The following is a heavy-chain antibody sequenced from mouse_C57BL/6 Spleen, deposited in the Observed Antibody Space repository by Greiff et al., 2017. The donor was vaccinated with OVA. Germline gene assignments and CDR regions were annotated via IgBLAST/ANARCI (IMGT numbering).Heavy chain of an antibody. CDR1: GFTFSSYT. D-gene: IGHD2-1*01. J-gene: IGHJ2*01. Sequence: EVKLVESGGGLVKPGGSLKLSCAASGFTFSSYTMSWVRQTPEKRLEWVATISGGGGNTYYPDSVKGRFTISRDKAKNTLYLQMSSLRSEDTALYYCARLYGNYFDYWGQGTTLTVSS. V-gene: IGHV5-9*01. CDR3: ARLYGNYFDY. CDR2: ISGGGGNT.